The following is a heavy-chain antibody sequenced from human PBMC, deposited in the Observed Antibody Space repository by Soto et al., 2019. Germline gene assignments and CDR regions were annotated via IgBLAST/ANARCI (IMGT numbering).Heavy chain of an antibody. CDR1: GFTFSSYA. V-gene: IGHV3-23*01. CDR3: AKDLMWSSGLLVGLVPDEIQYYYGMDV. CDR2: ISGSGGST. Sequence: PGGSLRLSCAASGFTFSSYAMSWVRQAPGKGLEWVSAISGSGGSTYYADSVKGRFTISRDNSKNTLYLQMNSLRAEDTAVYYCAKDLMWSSGLLVGLVPDEIQYYYGMDVWGQGTTVTVSS. J-gene: IGHJ6*02. D-gene: IGHD6-19*01.